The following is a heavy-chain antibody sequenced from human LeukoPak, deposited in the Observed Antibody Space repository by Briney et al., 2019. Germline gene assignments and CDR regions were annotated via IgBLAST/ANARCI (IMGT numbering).Heavy chain of an antibody. J-gene: IGHJ5*02. D-gene: IGHD6-6*01. CDR2: IKSKTDGGTT. Sequence: GGSLRLSCAASGFTFSNAWMSWVRQAPGKGLEWVGRIKSKTDGGTTDYAAPVKGRFTISRDDSKNTLYLQMNSLRAEDTAVYYCARDLSEYSSGFDPWGQGTLVTVSS. CDR3: ARDLSEYSSGFDP. V-gene: IGHV3-15*01. CDR1: GFTFSNAW.